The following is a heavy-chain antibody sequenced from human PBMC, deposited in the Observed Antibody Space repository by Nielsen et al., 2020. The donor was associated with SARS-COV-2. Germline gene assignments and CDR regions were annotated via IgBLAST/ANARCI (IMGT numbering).Heavy chain of an antibody. J-gene: IGHJ4*02. CDR1: GYSFTSYA. Sequence: SVKVSCKASGYSFTSYAMHWVWQAPGQRLEWMGWINVGNGNTKYSQKFQGRVTFTRDTSASTAYMELSSLRSEDTAVYYCARDRQKRFDFWGQGTLVTVSS. CDR2: INVGNGNT. V-gene: IGHV1-3*01. CDR3: ARDRQKRFDF.